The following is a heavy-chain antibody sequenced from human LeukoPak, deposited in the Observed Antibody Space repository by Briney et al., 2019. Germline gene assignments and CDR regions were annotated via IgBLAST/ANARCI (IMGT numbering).Heavy chain of an antibody. CDR1: ASSLSTRGED. CDR2: HNWGDAK. Sequence: SAPTLSKPTQPLTLTCTFSASSLSTRGEDVGWICQRPAKALEWLALHNWGDAKRQCPSLNRRPPLTKDTSKNQVVLTLTNMDPVDTATYYCAHRLLSSSGLYFDYWGQGTLVTVSS. CDR3: AHRLLSSSGLYFDY. J-gene: IGHJ4*02. V-gene: IGHV2-5*02. D-gene: IGHD6-25*01.